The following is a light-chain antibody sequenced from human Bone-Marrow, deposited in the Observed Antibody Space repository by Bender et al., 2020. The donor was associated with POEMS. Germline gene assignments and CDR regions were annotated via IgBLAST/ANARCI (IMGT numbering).Light chain of an antibody. J-gene: IGLJ1*01. CDR1: DIGDKS. V-gene: IGLV3-21*03. CDR3: QAWDSTTGF. CDR2: DDS. Sequence: SYVLTQAPSVSVAPGKTARITCGGNDIGDKSVHWYQQKPGQAPVLVVYDDSDRPSGIPERFSGSSSGNTAILTISRVEAGDEGDYYCQAWDSTTGFFGTGTKVTVL.